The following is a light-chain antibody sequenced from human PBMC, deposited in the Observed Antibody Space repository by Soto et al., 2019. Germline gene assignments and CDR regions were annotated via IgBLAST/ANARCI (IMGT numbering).Light chain of an antibody. CDR1: QSISSW. J-gene: IGKJ4*01. CDR2: KAS. Sequence: DIQMTQSPSTLSASVGDRVTITCRASQSISSWLAWYQQKPGKAPKLLIYKASSLESGVPSRFSGSGSVAVFTLTISSLQPDDFATYYCQHYNTPPLTFGGGTKVEIK. V-gene: IGKV1-5*03. CDR3: QHYNTPPLT.